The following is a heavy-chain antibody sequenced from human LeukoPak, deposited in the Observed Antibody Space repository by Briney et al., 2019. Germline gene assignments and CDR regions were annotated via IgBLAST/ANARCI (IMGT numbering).Heavy chain of an antibody. D-gene: IGHD3-22*01. CDR3: AKDMRKITTRMDV. CDR2: ISSSGSTI. V-gene: IGHV3-11*01. Sequence: SPGGSLRLSCAASGFTFSDYYMSWIRQAPGKGLEWVSYISSSGSTIYYADSVKGRFTISRDNTKNSLYLQMNSLRAEDTALYYCAKDMRKITTRMDVWGKGTTVTISS. CDR1: GFTFSDYY. J-gene: IGHJ6*04.